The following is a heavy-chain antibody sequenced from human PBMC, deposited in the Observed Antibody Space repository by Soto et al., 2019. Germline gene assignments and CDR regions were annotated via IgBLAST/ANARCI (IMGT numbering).Heavy chain of an antibody. Sequence: GASVKVSCKASGYTFTSYYMHWVRQAPGQGLEWMGIINPSGGSTYYNPSLKSRVTISVDTSKNQFSLKLSPVTAADTAVYYRARADTAMVSKDYWGQGTLVTVSS. D-gene: IGHD5-18*01. CDR2: INPSGGST. CDR3: ARADTAMVSKDY. CDR1: GYTFTSYY. V-gene: IGHV1-46*01. J-gene: IGHJ4*02.